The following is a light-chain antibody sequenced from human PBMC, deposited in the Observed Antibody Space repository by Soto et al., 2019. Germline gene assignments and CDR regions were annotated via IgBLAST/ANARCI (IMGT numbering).Light chain of an antibody. Sequence: VLTQSPGTLSLSPGERATLSCRASQSVSSSYLAWYQQKPGQAPRLRIYGASSRATGIPDRFSGSGSGTDFTLTISRLEPEDFAVYYCQQCVTSPWTFGQGTKVEIK. CDR1: QSVSSSY. CDR2: GAS. CDR3: QQCVTSPWT. J-gene: IGKJ1*01. V-gene: IGKV3-20*01.